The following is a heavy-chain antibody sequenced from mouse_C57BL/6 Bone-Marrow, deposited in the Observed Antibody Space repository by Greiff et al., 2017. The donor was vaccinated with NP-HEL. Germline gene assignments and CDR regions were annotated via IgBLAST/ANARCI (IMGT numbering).Heavy chain of an antibody. Sequence: EVKLEESGGGLVKPGGSLKLSCAASGFTFSSYAMSWVRQTPEKRLEWVATISDGGSYTYYPDNVKGRFTISRDNAKNNLYLQMSHLKSEDTAMYYCARDRETGTTYFDYWGQGTTLTVSS. D-gene: IGHD4-1*01. CDR1: GFTFSSYA. V-gene: IGHV5-4*01. J-gene: IGHJ2*01. CDR2: ISDGGSYT. CDR3: ARDRETGTTYFDY.